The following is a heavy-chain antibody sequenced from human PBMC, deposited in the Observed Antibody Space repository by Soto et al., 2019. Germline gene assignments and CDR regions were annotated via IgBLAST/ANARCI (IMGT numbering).Heavy chain of an antibody. J-gene: IGHJ6*02. CDR3: ARVYYDFWSGYSKGRYYYYYYGMDV. V-gene: IGHV1-69*13. Sequence: SVKVSCKASGYTFTSYAMHWVRQAPGQRLEWMGGIIPIFGTANYAQKFQGRVTITADESTSTAYMELSSLRSEDTAVYYCARVYYDFWSGYSKGRYYYYYYGMDVWGQGTTVTVSS. D-gene: IGHD3-3*01. CDR2: IIPIFGTA. CDR1: GYTFTSYA.